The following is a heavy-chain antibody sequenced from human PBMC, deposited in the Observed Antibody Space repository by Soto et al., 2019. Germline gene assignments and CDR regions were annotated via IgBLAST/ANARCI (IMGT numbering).Heavy chain of an antibody. V-gene: IGHV4-30-4*01. J-gene: IGHJ5*02. CDR3: ARGVGNCSGGSCYSGVWFDP. CDR2: IYYSGST. Sequence: SETLSLTCTVSGGSISRGDYYWSWIRQPPGKGLEWIGYIYYSGSTYYNPSLKSRVTISVDTSKSQFSLKLSSVTAADTAVYYCARGVGNCSGGSCYSGVWFDPWGQGTLVTV. D-gene: IGHD2-15*01. CDR1: GGSISRGDYY.